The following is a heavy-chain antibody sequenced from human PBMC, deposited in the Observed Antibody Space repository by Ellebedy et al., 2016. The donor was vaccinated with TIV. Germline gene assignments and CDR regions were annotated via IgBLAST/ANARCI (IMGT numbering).Heavy chain of an antibody. CDR1: GFIINNYW. CDR3: ARDAMIWIFDS. CDR2: ISSSTSII. J-gene: IGHJ4*02. V-gene: IGHV3-48*01. Sequence: GESLKISCAASGFIINNYWMNWVRQAPGKGLEWVSYISSSTSIIYYADSVKGRFTISRDNAKNSLYLQMNSLRVEDTAVYYCARDAMIWIFDSWGQGTLVTVSS. D-gene: IGHD3-22*01.